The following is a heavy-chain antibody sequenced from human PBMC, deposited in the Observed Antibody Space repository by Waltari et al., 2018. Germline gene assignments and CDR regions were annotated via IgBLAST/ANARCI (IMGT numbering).Heavy chain of an antibody. CDR3: ARQPRDFWSGYGAFDI. J-gene: IGHJ3*02. D-gene: IGHD3-3*01. Sequence: QLQLQESGPGLVKPSETPSLTCTVSGGSISSSSYYWGWIRQPPGKGLEWIGSIYYSGSTYYNPSLKSRVTISVDTSKNQFSLKLSSVTAADTAVYYCARQPRDFWSGYGAFDIWGQGTMVTVSS. CDR1: GGSISSSSYY. V-gene: IGHV4-39*01. CDR2: IYYSGST.